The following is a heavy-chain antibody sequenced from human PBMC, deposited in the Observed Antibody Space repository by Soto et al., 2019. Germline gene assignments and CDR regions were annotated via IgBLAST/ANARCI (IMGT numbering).Heavy chain of an antibody. CDR1: GHSLTDLS. Sequence: ASVKVSCKVAGHSLTDLSMHWVRQGPGRGLEWLGGFDPEEGDIIYAQNFQGRIRLTEDTSTDTAFMELNSLKSEDTAIYYCATTRTTYVYDFDSWGQGTLVTVSS. V-gene: IGHV1-24*01. CDR3: ATTRTTYVYDFDS. CDR2: FDPEEGDI. J-gene: IGHJ4*02. D-gene: IGHD3-16*01.